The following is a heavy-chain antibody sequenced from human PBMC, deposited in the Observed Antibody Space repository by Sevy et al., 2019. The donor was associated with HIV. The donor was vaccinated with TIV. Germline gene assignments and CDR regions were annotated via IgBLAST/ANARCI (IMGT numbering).Heavy chain of an antibody. CDR1: GFTVSSKY. CDR2: IYSGKYT. CDR3: ATTSTPLYYYALDV. Sequence: GGSLRLSCAASGFTVSSKYMSWVRQAPGKGLEWVSVIYSGKYTYYADSVKGRLTISRDISKNTLNLEMNNLRAEDTAIYYCATTSTPLYYYALDVWGQGTTVTVSS. D-gene: IGHD1-26*01. V-gene: IGHV3-53*01. J-gene: IGHJ6*02.